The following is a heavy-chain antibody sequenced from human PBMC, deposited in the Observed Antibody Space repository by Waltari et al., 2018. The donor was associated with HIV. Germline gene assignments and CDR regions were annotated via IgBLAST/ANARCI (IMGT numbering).Heavy chain of an antibody. CDR1: GFPFSSFW. J-gene: IGHJ4*02. D-gene: IGHD6-19*01. V-gene: IGHV3-7*01. Sequence: EVQLVESGGGLVQPGGSLRLSCAASGFPFSSFWMVWVRQAPGKGLEWVANIKQDGSEKYYVDSVKGRFTISRDNAKNSLYLQMNSLRVEDTAVYYCARDTDGWYVGYWGQGTLVTVSS. CDR3: ARDTDGWYVGY. CDR2: IKQDGSEK.